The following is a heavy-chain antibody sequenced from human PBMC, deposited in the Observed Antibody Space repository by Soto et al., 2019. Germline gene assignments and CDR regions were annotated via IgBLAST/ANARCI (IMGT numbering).Heavy chain of an antibody. CDR3: AHRRVDYSLGWGGGVFDF. CDR1: GFSLSTSGVG. J-gene: IGHJ4*02. V-gene: IGHV2-5*02. Sequence: QITLKESGPTLVNPTQTLTLTCTFSGFSLSTSGVGVGWIRQPPGKALEWLALIYWDDDKRYSPSLKNRLTITKDTSKNHVVLTMTNMDPVDTATYYCAHRRVDYSLGWGGGVFDFWGQGTLVTASS. CDR2: IYWDDDK. D-gene: IGHD2-8*02.